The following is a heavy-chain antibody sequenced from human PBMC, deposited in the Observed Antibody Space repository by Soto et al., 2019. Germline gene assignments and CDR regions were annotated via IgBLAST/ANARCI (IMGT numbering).Heavy chain of an antibody. CDR3: ARDVDTATFDP. V-gene: IGHV4-59*01. Sequence: QVQLQESGPGLVKPSETLSLTCTVSGGSISSYYWSWIRQPPGKGLEWIGYIYYSGSTNYNPSLKSRVTISVDTSKNQFSLKLSSVTAADTAVYYCARDVDTATFDPWGQGTLVTVSS. CDR2: IYYSGST. D-gene: IGHD5-18*01. CDR1: GGSISSYY. J-gene: IGHJ5*02.